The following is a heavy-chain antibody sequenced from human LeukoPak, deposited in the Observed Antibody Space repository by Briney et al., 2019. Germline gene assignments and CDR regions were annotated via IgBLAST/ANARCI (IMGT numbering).Heavy chain of an antibody. CDR3: ARFFYISGSYYLDY. CDR2: IYYIGST. V-gene: IGHV4-39*01. J-gene: IGHJ4*02. D-gene: IGHD3-10*01. Sequence: PSETLSLTCTVSGGSISSSSYYWGWIRQPPGKGLEWIGNIYYIGSTYYNPSLKSRVTISVDTSKNQFSLRLSSVTAADTAVYYCARFFYISGSYYLDYWGQGTLVTVSS. CDR1: GGSISSSSYY.